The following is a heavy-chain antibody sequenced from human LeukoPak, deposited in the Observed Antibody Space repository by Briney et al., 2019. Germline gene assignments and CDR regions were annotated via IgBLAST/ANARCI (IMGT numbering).Heavy chain of an antibody. V-gene: IGHV3-33*06. CDR1: KFTFSHYG. Sequence: GGSLRLSCAASKFTFSHYGMHWVRHGPGRGLEWVAVIWNDGSNQYYADSVKGRFTVSRDNSQNTLYLQMNSLRPEDTAVYYCTKDAQRGFDYSNSLEKWGRGTLVTVSS. CDR3: TKDAQRGFDYSNSLEK. J-gene: IGHJ4*02. D-gene: IGHD4-11*01. CDR2: IWNDGSNQ.